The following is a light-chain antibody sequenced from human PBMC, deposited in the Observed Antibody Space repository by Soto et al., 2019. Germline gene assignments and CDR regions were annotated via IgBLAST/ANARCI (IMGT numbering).Light chain of an antibody. Sequence: EIVLTQSPATLSLSPGERATLSCRASQSASSYLAWYQHKPGQAPRLLIYDASNRATGVPARFSGSGSGTDFTLPISSLEPEDFAVYHCQQRSNWPPGGTFAPGTKLEIK. V-gene: IGKV3-11*01. CDR2: DAS. CDR3: QQRSNWPPGGT. CDR1: QSASSY. J-gene: IGKJ2*01.